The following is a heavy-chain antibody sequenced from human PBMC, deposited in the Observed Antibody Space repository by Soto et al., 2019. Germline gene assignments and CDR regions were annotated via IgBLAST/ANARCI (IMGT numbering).Heavy chain of an antibody. D-gene: IGHD2-15*01. CDR2: IYSGGST. CDR1: GFTVSSNY. V-gene: IGHV3-53*01. J-gene: IGHJ6*02. CDR3: ASVWVGGGNNRYYYYGMDV. Sequence: PGGSLRLSCAASGFTVSSNYMSWVRQAPGKGLEWVSVIYSGGSTYYADSVKGRFTISRDNSKNTLYLQMNSLRAEDTAVYYCASVWVGGGNNRYYYYGMDVWGQGTTVTVSS.